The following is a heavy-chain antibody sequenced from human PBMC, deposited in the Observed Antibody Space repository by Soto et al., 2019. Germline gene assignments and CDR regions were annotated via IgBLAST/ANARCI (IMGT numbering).Heavy chain of an antibody. CDR1: GFSINSEYY. CDR2: MYHSGST. Sequence: SETLSLTCAVSGFSINSEYYWGWIRQPPGKGLEYIVSMYHSGSTYYNPSLKSRVTISVYTSKNQFSMRLASVTAADTAVYYCARLFNWNYQGPFSFWGQGILVTVSS. D-gene: IGHD1-7*01. J-gene: IGHJ4*02. V-gene: IGHV4-38-2*01. CDR3: ARLFNWNYQGPFSF.